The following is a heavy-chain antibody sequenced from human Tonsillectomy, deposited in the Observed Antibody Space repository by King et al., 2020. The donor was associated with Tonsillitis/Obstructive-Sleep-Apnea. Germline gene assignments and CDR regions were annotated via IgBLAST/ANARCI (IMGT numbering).Heavy chain of an antibody. D-gene: IGHD3-10*01. Sequence: VQLVESGGGLVKPGGSLRLSCAASGFTFSSYSMNWVRQAPGKGLEWVSSISSSSSYIYYADSVKGRFTIPRDNAKNSLYLQMNSLRAEDTAVYYCARGPGRGILPLDVWGKGTTVTVSS. CDR2: ISSSSSYI. CDR3: ARGPGRGILPLDV. J-gene: IGHJ6*04. CDR1: GFTFSSYS. V-gene: IGHV3-21*01.